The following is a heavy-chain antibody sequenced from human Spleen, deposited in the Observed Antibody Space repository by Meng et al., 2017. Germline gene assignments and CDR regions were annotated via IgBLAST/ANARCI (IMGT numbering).Heavy chain of an antibody. Sequence: QVQLVQSGAEVKKPGAPVNVSCTASGYTYTHYQMDWVRQAPGQGLEWMGWIHPSGNANYAQKFQGRVTMTTDTSTTTAYMELRSLRSDDSALYYCVKHSSDWSLDSWGQGTLVTVSS. CDR2: IHPSGNA. CDR1: GYTYTHYQ. CDR3: VKHSSDWSLDS. J-gene: IGHJ4*02. D-gene: IGHD6-19*01. V-gene: IGHV1-18*01.